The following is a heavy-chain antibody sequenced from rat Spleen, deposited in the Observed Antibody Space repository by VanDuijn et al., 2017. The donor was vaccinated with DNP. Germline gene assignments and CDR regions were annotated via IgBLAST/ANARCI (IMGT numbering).Heavy chain of an antibody. CDR3: ARPMDYYSGGFGY. V-gene: IGHV5-22*01. CDR1: GFNLRDYY. D-gene: IGHD1-1*01. J-gene: IGHJ3*01. Sequence: EVQLVESGGGLVQPGRSLKLSCAASGFNLRDYYMAWVRQAPTKGLEWVAYSSYDGGSTYNGDSVKGRFTISRDNTKRTLYLQMNSLRSDDMATYFCARPMDYYSGGFGYWGQGTLVTVSS. CDR2: SSYDGGST.